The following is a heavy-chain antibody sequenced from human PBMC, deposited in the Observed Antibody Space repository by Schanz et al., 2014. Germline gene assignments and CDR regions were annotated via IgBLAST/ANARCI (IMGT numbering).Heavy chain of an antibody. J-gene: IGHJ3*01. Sequence: QGQLVQSGAEVKKPGASVKVSCKASGYTFTSYGITWVRQAPGQGLEWMGWISAYNGHTTYAQKFQGRVTMTTDTSTITAYMELRNVRYDDTSMYYCARGTPYCSSTRCSGLDAYDVWGQGTLVTVSS. D-gene: IGHD2-2*01. CDR3: ARGTPYCSSTRCSGLDAYDV. CDR1: GYTFTSYG. V-gene: IGHV1-18*01. CDR2: ISAYNGHT.